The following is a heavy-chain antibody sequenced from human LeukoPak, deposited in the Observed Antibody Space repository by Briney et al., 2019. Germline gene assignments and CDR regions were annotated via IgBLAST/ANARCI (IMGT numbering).Heavy chain of an antibody. CDR1: GGSTSSYY. D-gene: IGHD2-2*01. J-gene: IGHJ6*03. V-gene: IGHV4-4*07. Sequence: PSETLSLTCTVSGGSTSSYYWSWIRQPAGKGLEWIGRIYTSGSTNYNPSLKSRVTMSVDTSKNQFSLKLSSVTAADTAVYYCARGTSSLRYYYYYMDVWGKGTTVTVSS. CDR2: IYTSGST. CDR3: ARGTSSLRYYYYYMDV.